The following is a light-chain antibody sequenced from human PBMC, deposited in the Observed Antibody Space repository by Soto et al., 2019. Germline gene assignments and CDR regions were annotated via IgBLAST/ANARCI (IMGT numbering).Light chain of an antibody. CDR1: QTVRSY. Sequence: EIVLTQSPASVSSYSAGIATLSCTASQTVRSYLAWYQQKPGQAPRLLIYDASNRATGIPARFSGSGSGTDFTLTISRLEPEDFAVYYCQQRNVWPPITSG. CDR2: DAS. J-gene: IGKJ5*01. V-gene: IGKV3-11*01. CDR3: QQRNVWPPIT.